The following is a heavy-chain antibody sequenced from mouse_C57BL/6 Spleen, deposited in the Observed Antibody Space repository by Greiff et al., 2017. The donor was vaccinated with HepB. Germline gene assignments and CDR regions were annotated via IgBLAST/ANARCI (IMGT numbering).Heavy chain of an antibody. Sequence: QVQLQQSGAELMKPGASVKLSCKATGYTFTGYWIEWVKQRPGHGLEWIGEILPGSGSTNNNEKFKGKATFTADTSSNTAYMQLSSLTTEDSAIYYCASTYYGSYFDYWGQGTTLTVSS. CDR3: ASTYYGSYFDY. V-gene: IGHV1-9*01. D-gene: IGHD1-1*01. CDR2: ILPGSGST. J-gene: IGHJ2*01. CDR1: GYTFTGYW.